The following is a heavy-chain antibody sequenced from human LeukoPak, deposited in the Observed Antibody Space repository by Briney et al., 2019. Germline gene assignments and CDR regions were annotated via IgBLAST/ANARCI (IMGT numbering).Heavy chain of an antibody. CDR2: ISHDASSK. CDR3: AIHFDH. V-gene: IGHV3-30*03. Sequence: GGSLRLSCAGSGCTFSNSGMHWVRQAPGKGLEWVAVISHDASSKYHADSVKGRFTISRDNSKNTLYLQMNSLRPEDTALYYCAIHFDHWGQGTLVTVSS. CDR1: GCTFSNSG. J-gene: IGHJ4*02.